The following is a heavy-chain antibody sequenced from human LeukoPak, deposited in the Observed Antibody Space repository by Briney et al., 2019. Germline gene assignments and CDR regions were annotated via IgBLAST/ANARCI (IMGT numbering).Heavy chain of an antibody. Sequence: GGSLRLSCAASGFSVSNNHVTWVRQAPGKGLEWVSVISNSGTTYYADSVKGRLTISRDNSKNTVYLQMNSLRAEDTAVYYCAGFGGDSFWGPGTLVTVSS. CDR3: AGFGGDSF. V-gene: IGHV3-66*01. CDR1: GFSVSNNH. J-gene: IGHJ4*02. CDR2: ISNSGTT. D-gene: IGHD2-21*02.